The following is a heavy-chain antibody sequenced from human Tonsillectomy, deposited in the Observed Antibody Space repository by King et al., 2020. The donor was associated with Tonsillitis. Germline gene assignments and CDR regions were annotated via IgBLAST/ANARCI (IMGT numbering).Heavy chain of an antibody. V-gene: IGHV3-23*04. D-gene: IGHD3-22*01. CDR3: AKDGGYYDSSGYYYD. CDR1: GFTFRNYA. Sequence: GQLVQSGGGLVQPGGSLRLSCAVSGFTFRNYAMSWVRQAPGKGLEWVSAVTGSGDRTYYADAVKGRFTISRDNSNNTLYLQMDSLRAEDTAMYYCAKDGGYYDSSGYYYDWGQGTLVIVSS. CDR2: VTGSGDRT. J-gene: IGHJ4*02.